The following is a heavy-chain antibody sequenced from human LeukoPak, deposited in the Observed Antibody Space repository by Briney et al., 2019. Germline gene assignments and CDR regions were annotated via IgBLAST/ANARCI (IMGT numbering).Heavy chain of an antibody. CDR2: ISGDGGST. CDR1: AFTFDDYA. CDR3: TNEAPPSFDAPDI. J-gene: IGHJ3*02. V-gene: IGHV3-43*02. Sequence: GGYLRLSCAAYAFTFDDYAMHWLRHAPGKGLEWVSLISGDGGSTDYADSVKGRFTISRDNSKNSLYLQMNSLRTEDSALYYCTNEAPPSFDAPDIRGQGTMVTVSS.